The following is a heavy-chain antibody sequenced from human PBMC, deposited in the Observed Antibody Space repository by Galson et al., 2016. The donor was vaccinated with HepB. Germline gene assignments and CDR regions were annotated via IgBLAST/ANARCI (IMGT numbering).Heavy chain of an antibody. CDR3: ARGLHTNMITFDAFHV. CDR1: GFTFSSHS. D-gene: IGHD3-16*01. V-gene: IGHV3-30*09. Sequence: RLSCAASGFTFSSHSMHWVRQAPGKGLEWVAVISYDGIHKFNADSVKGRFAISRDDSKNTLYLQMNSLRRDDTAIYYCARGLHTNMITFDAFHVWGQGTMVTVSS. J-gene: IGHJ3*01. CDR2: ISYDGIHK.